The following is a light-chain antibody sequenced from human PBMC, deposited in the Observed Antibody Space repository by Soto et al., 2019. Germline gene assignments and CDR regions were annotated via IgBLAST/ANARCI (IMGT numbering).Light chain of an antibody. CDR3: QQLNGYLALT. V-gene: IGKV1-9*01. CDR2: DAS. CDR1: QGISNY. Sequence: DIQLTQSPSFLSASIGDRVTITCRASQGISNYLAWYQQKPGKAPRLLIYDASTLQSGVPSRFSGSRSGTEFTLTISSLQPEDFATYYCQQLNGYLALTFGGGTKL. J-gene: IGKJ4*01.